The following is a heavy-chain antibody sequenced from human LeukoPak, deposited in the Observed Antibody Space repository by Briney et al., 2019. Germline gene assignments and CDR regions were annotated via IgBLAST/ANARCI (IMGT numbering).Heavy chain of an antibody. CDR3: ARETSQKGAHYMDV. J-gene: IGHJ6*03. V-gene: IGHV4-59*01. D-gene: IGHD3-16*01. CDR2: IYYSGYA. CDR1: GGSISSYY. Sequence: SETLSLTCTVSGGSISSYYWSWIRQPPGKGLKWIGNIYYSGYATYSPSLRSRVTISVDTSKNQFSLKLSSVTAADTAVYYCARETSQKGAHYMDVWGKGTTITISS.